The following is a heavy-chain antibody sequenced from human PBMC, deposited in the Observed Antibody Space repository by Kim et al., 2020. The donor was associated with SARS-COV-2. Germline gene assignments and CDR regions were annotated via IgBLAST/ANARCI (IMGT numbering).Heavy chain of an antibody. CDR1: GFSLTTSGVG. J-gene: IGHJ5*02. D-gene: IGHD6-19*01. V-gene: IGHV2-5*02. Sequence: SGPTLVNPTQTLTLTCTFSGFSLTTSGVGVGWIRQPPGEALEWLALIYWDGDRRYSPSLKSRLTITKDSSKNQVVLTMTNMDPVDTATYYCAHRQSSSKIIRGFDPWGQGTLVTVSS. CDR3: AHRQSSSKIIRGFDP. CDR2: IYWDGDR.